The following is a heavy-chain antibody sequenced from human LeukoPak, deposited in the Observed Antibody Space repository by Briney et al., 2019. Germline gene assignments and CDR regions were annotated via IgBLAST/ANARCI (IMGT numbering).Heavy chain of an antibody. CDR2: IYTSGST. D-gene: IGHD4-17*01. CDR3: ARDYGDPHYFDY. CDR1: GGSISSGSYY. V-gene: IGHV4-61*02. J-gene: IGHJ4*02. Sequence: SQTLSLTCTVSGGSISSGSYYWSWIRQPAGKGPEWIGRIYTSGSTNYNPSLKSRVTISVDTSKNQFSLKLSSVTAADTAVYYCARDYGDPHYFDYWGQGTLVTVSS.